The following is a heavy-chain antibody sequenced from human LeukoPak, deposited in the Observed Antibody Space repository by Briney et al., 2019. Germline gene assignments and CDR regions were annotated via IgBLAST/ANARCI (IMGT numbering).Heavy chain of an antibody. D-gene: IGHD6-19*01. Sequence: GGSLRLSCAASGFRFSGYWMHWVRQAPGKGLVWVSHIDSEGSSTNYADSVKGRFAISRDNAKNTLYLQMNSLRAEDTAVYYCARALRLAVNLDYWGQGTLVTVSS. J-gene: IGHJ4*01. CDR2: IDSEGSST. CDR3: ARALRLAVNLDY. CDR1: GFRFSGYW. V-gene: IGHV3-74*01.